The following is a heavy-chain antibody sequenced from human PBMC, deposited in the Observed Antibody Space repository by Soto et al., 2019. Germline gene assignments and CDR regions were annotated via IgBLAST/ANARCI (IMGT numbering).Heavy chain of an antibody. V-gene: IGHV4-34*01. Sequence: PSETLSLTCAVYGGSFSGYYWIWIRQPPGKGLEWIGEVNYSGSTNYNPSLKSRVTISVDTSKNQFSLMLSSVTAADTAVYFCARAPTDYSHDYWGLGNLVTVSS. CDR1: GGSFSGYY. CDR2: VNYSGST. J-gene: IGHJ4*02. D-gene: IGHD4-4*01. CDR3: ARAPTDYSHDY.